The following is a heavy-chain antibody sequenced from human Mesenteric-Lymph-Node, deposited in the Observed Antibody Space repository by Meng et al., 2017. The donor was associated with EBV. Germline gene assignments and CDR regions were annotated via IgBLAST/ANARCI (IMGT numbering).Heavy chain of an antibody. CDR1: GGSFSAYY. J-gene: IGHJ4*01. V-gene: IGHV4-34*01. D-gene: IGHD4-11*01. CDR3: ARQRSDSRLFDY. CDR2: INHSGST. Sequence: QLPRLGPGLLKPSEASSRNCAVYGGSFSAYYWTWIRQPPGKGLEWIGEINHSGSTIYNPSLKSRVTMSVDTSKSQFSLKLSSVTAADTAVYFCARQRSDSRLFDYWGQGTLVTVSS.